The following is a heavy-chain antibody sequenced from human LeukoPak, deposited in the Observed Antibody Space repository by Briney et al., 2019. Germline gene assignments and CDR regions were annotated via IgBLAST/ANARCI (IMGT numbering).Heavy chain of an antibody. Sequence: GGSLRLSCAASGLTFSSYSMNWVRQAPGKGLEWVSHISSSSSIIHYADSVKGRFTISRDNSKNTLCLQMNSLRAEDTAVYYCAKCERWLPSDDAFDIWGQGTMVTVSS. V-gene: IGHV3-48*01. CDR1: GLTFSSYS. J-gene: IGHJ3*02. CDR3: AKCERWLPSDDAFDI. D-gene: IGHD3-22*01. CDR2: ISSSSSII.